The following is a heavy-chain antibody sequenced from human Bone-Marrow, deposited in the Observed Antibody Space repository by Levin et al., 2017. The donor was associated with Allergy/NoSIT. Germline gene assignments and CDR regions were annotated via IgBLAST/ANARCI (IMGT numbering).Heavy chain of an antibody. CDR2: ISSSGRTI. CDR1: GFSFSGDS. J-gene: IGHJ4*02. D-gene: IGHD4-23*01. V-gene: IGHV3-48*02. Sequence: PGGSLRLSCAASGFSFSGDSMNWVRQAPRKGLEWISYISSSGRTIQYADSVKGRFTISRDNAKNSLYLQMNSLRDGDTAVYYCVRRQLAGNSEYWGQGTLVTVSS. CDR3: VRRQLAGNSEY.